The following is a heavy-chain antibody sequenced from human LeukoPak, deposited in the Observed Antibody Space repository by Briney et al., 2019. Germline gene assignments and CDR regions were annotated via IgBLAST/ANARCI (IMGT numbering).Heavy chain of an antibody. J-gene: IGHJ4*02. D-gene: IGHD3-10*01. CDR3: ARSITMVRGVIAPPCY. Sequence: PGGSLRLSCAASGYTFTSYAMHWVRQAPGQRLEWMGWINAGNGNTKYSQKFQGRVTITRDTSASTAYMELSSLRSEDTAVYYCARSITMVRGVIAPPCYWGQGTLVTVSS. V-gene: IGHV1-3*01. CDR2: INAGNGNT. CDR1: GYTFTSYA.